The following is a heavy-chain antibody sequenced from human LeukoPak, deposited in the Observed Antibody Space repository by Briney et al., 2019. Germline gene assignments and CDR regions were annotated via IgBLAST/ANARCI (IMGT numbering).Heavy chain of an antibody. CDR2: ISGSGGST. D-gene: IGHD2-21*01. Sequence: GGSLRLSCAASGFTFSSYATSWVRQAPGKGLEWVSAISGSGGSTYYADSVKGRFTISRDNSKNTLYLQMNSLRAEDTAVYYRAKDRSLVVVIAILFDYWGQGTLVTVSS. J-gene: IGHJ4*02. CDR3: AKDRSLVVVIAILFDY. V-gene: IGHV3-23*01. CDR1: GFTFSSYA.